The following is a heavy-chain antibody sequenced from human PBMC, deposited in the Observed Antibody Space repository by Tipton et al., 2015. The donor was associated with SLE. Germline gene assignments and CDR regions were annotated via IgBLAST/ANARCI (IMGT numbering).Heavy chain of an antibody. Sequence: TLSLTCTVSGGSISSYYWSWIRQPPGKGLEWIGSIYYSGSTNYNPSLKSRVTMSVDTSKNQFSLKLSSVTAADTAVYYCARESSSFAFDIWGQGTMVTVSS. CDR2: IYYSGST. V-gene: IGHV4-59*12. D-gene: IGHD6-6*01. J-gene: IGHJ3*02. CDR3: ARESSSFAFDI. CDR1: GGSISSYY.